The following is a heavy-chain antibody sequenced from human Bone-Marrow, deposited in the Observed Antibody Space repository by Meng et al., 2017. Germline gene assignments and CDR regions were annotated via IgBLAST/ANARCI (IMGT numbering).Heavy chain of an antibody. CDR2: MNPNSGNT. Sequence: ASVKVSCKASGYTFTSYDINWVRQATGQGLEWMGWMNPNSGNTGYAQKFQGRVTMTRNTSISTAYMELSSLRSEDTAVYYCARDKGRGVVSAGIGYYYGMDVWGQGTTVTVSS. CDR3: ARDKGRGVVSAGIGYYYGMDV. V-gene: IGHV1-8*01. CDR1: GYTFTSYD. J-gene: IGHJ6*02. D-gene: IGHD6-19*01.